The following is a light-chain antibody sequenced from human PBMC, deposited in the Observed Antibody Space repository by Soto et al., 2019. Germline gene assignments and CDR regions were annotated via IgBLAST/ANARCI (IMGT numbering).Light chain of an antibody. V-gene: IGLV2-14*01. CDR3: CLYAGSNNLV. CDR2: EVV. J-gene: IGLJ2*01. Sequence: QSALTQPASVSGSPGQSITISCTGTSNDVGNGYDSVSWYQHHPGKAPKLIIYEVVNRPSGVSNRFSGSKSGNTASLTISGLQAEDEADYYCCLYAGSNNLVFGGGTKLTVL. CDR1: SNDVGNGYDS.